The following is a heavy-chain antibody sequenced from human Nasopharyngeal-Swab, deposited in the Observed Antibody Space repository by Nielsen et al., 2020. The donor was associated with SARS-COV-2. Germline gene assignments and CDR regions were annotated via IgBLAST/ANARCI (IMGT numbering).Heavy chain of an antibody. CDR1: GFTFSDYY. D-gene: IGHD3-16*01. CDR2: ISTSGTTT. V-gene: IGHV3-11*04. CDR3: ARDQGMGYYYYYGMDV. Sequence: GGSLRLSCVASGFTFSDYYMAWIRQAPGKGLEWVSYISTSGTTTDSADSVKGRFTISRDNANNLLYLQMNSLRAEDTAVYYCARDQGMGYYYYYGMDVWGQGTTVTVSS. J-gene: IGHJ6*02.